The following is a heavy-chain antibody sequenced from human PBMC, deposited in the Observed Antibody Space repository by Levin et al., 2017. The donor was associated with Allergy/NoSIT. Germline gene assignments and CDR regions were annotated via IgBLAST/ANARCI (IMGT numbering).Heavy chain of an antibody. Sequence: SETLSLTCTVSGGSISSYYWSWIRQPPGKGLEWIGYIYYSGSTNYNPSLKSRVTISVDTSKSQFSLKLSSVTAADTAVYYCARDAGYSYGNDYYYYGMDGWGQGTTVTVSS. J-gene: IGHJ6*02. CDR2: IYYSGST. V-gene: IGHV4-59*01. CDR3: ARDAGYSYGNDYYYYGMDG. CDR1: GGSISSYY. D-gene: IGHD5-18*01.